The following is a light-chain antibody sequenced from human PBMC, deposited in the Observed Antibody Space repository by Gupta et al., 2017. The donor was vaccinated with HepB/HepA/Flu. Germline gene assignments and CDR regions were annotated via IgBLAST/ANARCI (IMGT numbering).Light chain of an antibody. CDR3: QQYKSWPRSS. CDR2: GAS. Sequence: EIVMTQSPATLSVSPGERATLSCRASQSVSSNLAWYQQKPGQPPRLLIYGASTRVTGIPASFSGSGSGTEFTLTISSRQSEDFAVYYCQQYKSWPRSSFGQGTKLEI. CDR1: QSVSSN. V-gene: IGKV3-15*01. J-gene: IGKJ2*04.